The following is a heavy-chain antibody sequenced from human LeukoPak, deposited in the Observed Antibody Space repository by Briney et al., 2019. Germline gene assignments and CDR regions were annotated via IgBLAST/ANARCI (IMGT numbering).Heavy chain of an antibody. CDR3: ARHYYGSGSLLHWYFDL. J-gene: IGHJ2*01. D-gene: IGHD3-10*01. Sequence: SETLSLTCTVSGGSISSDYWSWIRQPPGKGLEWIGYIYCSGNTNYNPSLKSRVAMSVDTSKNQFSLRLSSVTAADTAVYYCARHYYGSGSLLHWYFDLWGRGTLVTVSS. V-gene: IGHV4-59*08. CDR2: IYCSGNT. CDR1: GGSISSDY.